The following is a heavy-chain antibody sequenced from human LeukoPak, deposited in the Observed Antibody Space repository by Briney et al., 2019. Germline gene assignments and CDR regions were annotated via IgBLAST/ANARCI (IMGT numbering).Heavy chain of an antibody. J-gene: IGHJ4*02. V-gene: IGHV3-21*01. CDR1: GFTFSSYS. D-gene: IGHD3-9*01. CDR2: ISSSSSYI. Sequence: GGSLRLSCAASGFTFSSYSMNWVRQAPGKGLEWVSSISSSSSYIYCADSVKGRFTISRDNAKNSLYLQMNSLRAEDTAVYYCARDKYDILTGRTDTFDYWGQGTLVTVSS. CDR3: ARDKYDILTGRTDTFDY.